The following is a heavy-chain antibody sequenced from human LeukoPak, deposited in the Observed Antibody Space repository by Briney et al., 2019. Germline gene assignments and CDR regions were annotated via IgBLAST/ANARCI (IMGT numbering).Heavy chain of an antibody. Sequence: SVKVSCKASGGTFSSYAISWVRQAPGQGLEWMGGIIPIFGTANYAQKFQGRVTITSDESTSTAYMELSSLRSEDTAVYYCARDWREYSSSWYNAFDIWGQGTMVTVSS. CDR2: IIPIFGTA. CDR3: ARDWREYSSSWYNAFDI. J-gene: IGHJ3*02. D-gene: IGHD6-13*01. V-gene: IGHV1-69*01. CDR1: GGTFSSYA.